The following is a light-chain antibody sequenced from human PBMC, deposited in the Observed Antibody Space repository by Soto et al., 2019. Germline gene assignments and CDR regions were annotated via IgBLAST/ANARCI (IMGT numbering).Light chain of an antibody. CDR3: QQHCSSQIT. J-gene: IGKJ5*01. V-gene: IGKV3-20*01. CDR1: QSVSSSY. CDR2: GAS. Sequence: EIVLTQSPGTLSLSPGERATLSYRASQSVSSSYLAWYQQKPGQAPSLLMYGASSRATGVPARFSGSGSGTDVTLTISRLEHEDFAVYYCQQHCSSQITFGQGTQLEIK.